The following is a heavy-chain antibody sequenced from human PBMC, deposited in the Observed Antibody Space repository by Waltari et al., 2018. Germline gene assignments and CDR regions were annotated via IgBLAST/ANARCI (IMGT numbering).Heavy chain of an antibody. J-gene: IGHJ2*01. CDR1: GFTFSSYW. CDR3: ARAQLTMARNLDL. CDR2: INSDGSTT. Sequence: EVQLVESGGGLVQPGGSLGLSCVTSGFTFSSYWMHWVRQVPGKGLVWVSRINSDGSTTSYADSVKGRVTISRDNAKNTLYLQINSLRADDTSVYYCARAQLTMARNLDLWGRGTLVTVSS. V-gene: IGHV3-74*01. D-gene: IGHD3-10*01.